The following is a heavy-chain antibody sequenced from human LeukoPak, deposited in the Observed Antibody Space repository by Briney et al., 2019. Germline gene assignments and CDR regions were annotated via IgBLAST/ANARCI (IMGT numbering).Heavy chain of an antibody. CDR2: INPNSGDT. CDR3: AKESSGGYNSH. J-gene: IGHJ4*02. Sequence: ASVKVSCKASGGTFSSYAISWVRQAPGHGLEWMGWINPNSGDTNSAQRFQGRVTMTRDTSTGTAYMDLSSLTSDDTAVYFCAKESSGGYNSHWGQGTLVTVSS. CDR1: GGTFSSYA. D-gene: IGHD5-24*01. V-gene: IGHV1-2*02.